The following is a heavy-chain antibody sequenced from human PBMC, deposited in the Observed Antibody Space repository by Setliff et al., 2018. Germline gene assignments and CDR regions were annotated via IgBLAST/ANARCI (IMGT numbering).Heavy chain of an antibody. D-gene: IGHD3-9*01. CDR2: IYPGDSDT. Sequence: ESLKISCKGSGSSFTSYWIGWVRQMPGKGLEWMGIIYPGDSDTRYSPSFQGQVTISADKSISTAYLQWSSLKASDTAMYYCARQAYYDILTEDYYYYYGMDVWGQGTTVTVSS. J-gene: IGHJ6*02. CDR3: ARQAYYDILTEDYYYYYGMDV. CDR1: GSSFTSYW. V-gene: IGHV5-51*01.